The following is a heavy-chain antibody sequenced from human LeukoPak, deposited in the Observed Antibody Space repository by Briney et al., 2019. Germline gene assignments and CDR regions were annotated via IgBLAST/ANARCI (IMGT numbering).Heavy chain of an antibody. D-gene: IGHD3-10*01. V-gene: IGHV4-34*01. CDR2: INHSGST. CDR1: GGSFSGYY. J-gene: IGHJ4*02. Sequence: SETLSLTCAVYGGSFSGYYWSWIRQPPGKGLEWIGEINHSGSTNYNPSLKSRVTISVDTSKNQFSLKLSSVTAADTAVYYCARGGGSGVVTMVRGVTLFDYWGQGTLVTVSS. CDR3: ARGGGSGVVTMVRGVTLFDY.